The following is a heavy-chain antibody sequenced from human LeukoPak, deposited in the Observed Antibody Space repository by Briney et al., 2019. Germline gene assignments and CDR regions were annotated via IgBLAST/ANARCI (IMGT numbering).Heavy chain of an antibody. J-gene: IGHJ4*02. Sequence: GGSLRLSCAASGFTFSTYWMAWVRLAPGKGLEWVATIKPDGGDKYYVDSVKGRFTISRDNARNSLFLQMNSLRAEDTAVYYCARDRSTVAGIDYWGQGTLVTVSS. V-gene: IGHV3-7*01. CDR1: GFTFSTYW. D-gene: IGHD6-19*01. CDR2: IKPDGGDK. CDR3: ARDRSTVAGIDY.